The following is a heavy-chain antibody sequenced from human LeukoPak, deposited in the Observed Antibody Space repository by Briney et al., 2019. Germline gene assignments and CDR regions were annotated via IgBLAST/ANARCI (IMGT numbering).Heavy chain of an antibody. CDR1: GFTFSSYW. V-gene: IGHV3-7*01. J-gene: IGHJ5*02. Sequence: GGSLRLSCAASGFTFSSYWMSWVRQAPGKGLEWVANIKQDGSEKYYVDSVKGRFTISRDNAKNSLYLQMNSLRAEDTAVYYCARDYPEAAAGAFDWFDPWGQGTLVTVSS. D-gene: IGHD6-13*01. CDR2: IKQDGSEK. CDR3: ARDYPEAAAGAFDWFDP.